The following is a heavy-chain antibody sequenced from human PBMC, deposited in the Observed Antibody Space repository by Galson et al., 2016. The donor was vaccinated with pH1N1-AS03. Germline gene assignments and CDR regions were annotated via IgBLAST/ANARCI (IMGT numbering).Heavy chain of an antibody. D-gene: IGHD2-2*01. CDR1: GFIFSGNS. CDR3: AKCDVSCQHSTLAY. J-gene: IGHJ4*02. V-gene: IGHV3-23*01. Sequence: SLRLSCAASGFIFSGNSMSWVRQAPGKGLEWVAAISPTGETTPYADSVQGSFIISRDNSKNTLFMEMDSLRAEDTAVYYCAKCDVSCQHSTLAYWGQGTLVTVSS. CDR2: ISPTGETT.